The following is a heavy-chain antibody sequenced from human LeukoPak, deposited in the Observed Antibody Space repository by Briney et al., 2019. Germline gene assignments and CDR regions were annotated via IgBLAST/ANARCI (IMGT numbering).Heavy chain of an antibody. CDR2: INPNSGGT. Sequence: ASVKVSCKASGGTFSSYAISWVRQAPGQGLEWMGWINPNSGGTNYAQKFQGRVTMTRDTSISTAYMELSRLRSDDTAVYYCARGSRGVDAFDIWGQGTMVTVSS. CDR1: GGTFSSYA. CDR3: ARGSRGVDAFDI. D-gene: IGHD3-10*01. J-gene: IGHJ3*02. V-gene: IGHV1-2*02.